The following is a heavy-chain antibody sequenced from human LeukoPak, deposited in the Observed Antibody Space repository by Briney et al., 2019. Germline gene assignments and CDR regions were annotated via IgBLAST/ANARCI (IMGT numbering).Heavy chain of an antibody. CDR1: GGSISSYY. CDR2: IYYTGSA. J-gene: IGHJ5*02. CDR3: ARGPPGGRFDP. Sequence: PSETLSLTWTVSGGSISSYYWTWIRQPPGKGLEWIGYIYYTGSANYNPSLKSRVTISLDRSKNQFSLKLRSVTAADTAVYYCARGPPGGRFDPWGQGILVTVSS. D-gene: IGHD3-10*01. V-gene: IGHV4-59*01.